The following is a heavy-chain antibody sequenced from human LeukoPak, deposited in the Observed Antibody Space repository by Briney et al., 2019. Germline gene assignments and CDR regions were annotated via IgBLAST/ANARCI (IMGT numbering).Heavy chain of an antibody. D-gene: IGHD1-7*01. CDR3: ARAFDWNYGDY. J-gene: IGHJ4*02. CDR1: GFTLENYA. CDR2: ISPDGTTT. Sequence: GGSLRLSCAASGFTLENYAINWVRQAPGKGLEWVSRISPDGTTTTYADSVKGRFTISRDNAKNTLYVQMNSLRAEDTAVYYCARAFDWNYGDYWGQGTLVTVSS. V-gene: IGHV3-74*01.